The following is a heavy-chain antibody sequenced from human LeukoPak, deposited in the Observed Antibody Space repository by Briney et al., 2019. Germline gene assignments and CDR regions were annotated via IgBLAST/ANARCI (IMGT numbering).Heavy chain of an antibody. CDR3: ARVLLERPGIDSFDM. J-gene: IGHJ3*02. D-gene: IGHD1-1*01. CDR2: INSGSSTI. Sequence: GGSLRLSCGASEFSLRSYSMDWVRQAPGKGLEWVSHINSGSSTIYYADSVKGRFTISRDNAGNSLYLHMDSLRAEDTAVYYCARVLLERPGIDSFDMWGQGTMVTVSS. V-gene: IGHV3-48*01. CDR1: EFSLRSYS.